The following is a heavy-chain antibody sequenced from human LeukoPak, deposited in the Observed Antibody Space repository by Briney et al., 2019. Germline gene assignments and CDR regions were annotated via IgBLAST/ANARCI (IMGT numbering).Heavy chain of an antibody. V-gene: IGHV3-7*01. CDR3: AKVAKYYYGSETYYFFEH. CDR1: GFSFRDFV. Sequence: QTGGSLRLSCTASGFSFRDFVVSWVRQAPGKGLEWVANINQDGTEKYYVDSVKGRFTISRDDAKRSLYLQMNSLRVEDTAVYYCAKVAKYYYGSETYYFFEHWGQGTPVTASS. D-gene: IGHD3-10*01. CDR2: INQDGTEK. J-gene: IGHJ4*02.